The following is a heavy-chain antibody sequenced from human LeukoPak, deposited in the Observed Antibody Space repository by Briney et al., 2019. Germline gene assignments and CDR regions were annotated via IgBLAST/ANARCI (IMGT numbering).Heavy chain of an antibody. D-gene: IGHD3-3*01. Sequence: QPGGSLRLSCAASGFTFSSHEMNWVRQAPGKGLEWVSYISSSGSITYYADSVKGRFTISRDNAKDSLYLQMNSLRAEDTAVYYCARDLQAEAGFLSGRGFDYWGQGTLVTVSS. CDR2: ISSSGSIT. CDR3: ARDLQAEAGFLSGRGFDY. J-gene: IGHJ4*02. V-gene: IGHV3-48*03. CDR1: GFTFSSHE.